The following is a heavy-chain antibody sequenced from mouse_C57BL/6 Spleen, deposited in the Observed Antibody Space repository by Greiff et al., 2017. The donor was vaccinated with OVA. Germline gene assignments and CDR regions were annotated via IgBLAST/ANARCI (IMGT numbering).Heavy chain of an antibody. CDR2: ICPRCGYT. CDR1: GYTFTSYG. CDR3: AREEKESLDY. Sequence: VQLQQSGAELARPGASVKLSCKASGYTFTSYGISWVKQRPGQGLEWIGEICPRCGYTYYNEKFKGKATLTADKSSSTAYMELRSLTSEDSAVYFCAREEKESLDYWGQGTTLTVSS. J-gene: IGHJ2*01. V-gene: IGHV1-81*01.